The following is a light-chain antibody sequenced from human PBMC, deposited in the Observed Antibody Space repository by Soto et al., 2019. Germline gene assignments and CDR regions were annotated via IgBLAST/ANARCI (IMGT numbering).Light chain of an antibody. Sequence: IVLTQSPGTLSLSPWERATLSCRASQSVSSSYLAWYQQKPGQAPRLLIYGASSRATGIPDRFSGSGSGTDFTLTISRLEPEDFAVYYCQQYGSSQGITFGQGTRLEIK. CDR1: QSVSSSY. V-gene: IGKV3-20*01. CDR3: QQYGSSQGIT. J-gene: IGKJ5*01. CDR2: GAS.